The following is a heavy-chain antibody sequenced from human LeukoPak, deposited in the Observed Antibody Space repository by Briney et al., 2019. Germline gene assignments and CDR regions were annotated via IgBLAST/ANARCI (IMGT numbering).Heavy chain of an antibody. Sequence: ASVKVSCKASRYTFTSYDINWVRQATGQGLEWMGWMNPNSGNTGYAQKFQGRVTMTRNTSISTAYMELSSLRSEDTAVYYCARVIRLRGRKYYFDYWGQGTLVTVSS. CDR3: ARVIRLRGRKYYFDY. V-gene: IGHV1-8*01. D-gene: IGHD4-17*01. CDR2: MNPNSGNT. CDR1: RYTFTSYD. J-gene: IGHJ4*02.